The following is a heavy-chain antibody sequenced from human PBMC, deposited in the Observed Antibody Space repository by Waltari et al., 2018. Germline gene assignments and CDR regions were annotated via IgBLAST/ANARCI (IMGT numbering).Heavy chain of an antibody. V-gene: IGHV1-2*02. CDR2: INPKSGGT. CDR3: ARGGGFRELIDY. CDR1: GYTFSGYS. J-gene: IGHJ4*02. Sequence: QVQLVQSGAEVKKHGASVKVSCKSSGYTFSGYSMHWVRQDTGQGLEWMGWINPKSGGTNYAQMLQGRVTMTRDTSINTAYMELSRLRSDDTAVYYCARGGGFRELIDYWGQGTLVIVSS. D-gene: IGHD3-10*01.